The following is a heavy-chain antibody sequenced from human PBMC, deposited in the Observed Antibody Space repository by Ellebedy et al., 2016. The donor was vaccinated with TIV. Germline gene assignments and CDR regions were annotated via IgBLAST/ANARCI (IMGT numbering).Heavy chain of an antibody. D-gene: IGHD1-26*01. J-gene: IGHJ4*02. CDR1: GYIFTDYC. Sequence: GESLKISCAASGYIFTDYCVAWVRPTPGLGLEWMGIIDPRYSDTRYSPSFQGQVTISGDRSSSSTYLQWSSLRASDTAIYYCARLQSSMVGATVPDSWGQGTQVIVSS. V-gene: IGHV5-51*01. CDR3: ARLQSSMVGATVPDS. CDR2: IDPRYSDT.